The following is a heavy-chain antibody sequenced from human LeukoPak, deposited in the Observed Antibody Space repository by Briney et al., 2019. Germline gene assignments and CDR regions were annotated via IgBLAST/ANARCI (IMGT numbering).Heavy chain of an antibody. D-gene: IGHD2-2*01. CDR1: GGSFSGYY. CDR3: VREDSSI. Sequence: SETLSLTCAVYGGSFSGYYWSWIRQPPGKGLEWIGEINHSGSTNYNPSLKSRVTISVDTSKNQFSLKLSSVTAADTAVYYCVREDSSIWGQGTLVTVSS. J-gene: IGHJ4*02. V-gene: IGHV4-34*01. CDR2: INHSGST.